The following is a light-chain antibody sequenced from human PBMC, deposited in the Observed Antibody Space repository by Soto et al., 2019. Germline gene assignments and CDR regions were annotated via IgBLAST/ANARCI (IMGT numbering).Light chain of an antibody. J-gene: IGLJ1*01. V-gene: IGLV2-14*03. CDR3: SSYTSRHTYV. CDR2: DVS. Sequence: QSVLTQPASVSGSPGQSITISCTGTSSDVGAYNYVSWYQQHPGNAPKLMIYDVSNRPSGVSNRISGSKTGDTASLTISGLQAEDEADYYCSSYTSRHTYVFGTGTKLTVL. CDR1: SSDVGAYNY.